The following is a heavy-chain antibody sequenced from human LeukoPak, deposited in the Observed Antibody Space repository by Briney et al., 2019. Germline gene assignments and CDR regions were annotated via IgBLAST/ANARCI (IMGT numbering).Heavy chain of an antibody. CDR1: GFTFSTYA. V-gene: IGHV3-23*01. CDR3: SKTPYWELPDFYAY. D-gene: IGHD1-26*01. Sequence: PGRSLRLSCAASGFTFSTYAMSSVRQPPRNGMEWVTSIRVSARTTNYADSVKGRFTISRDNSKIKLYLQMNSLRAEDTAVYYCSKTPYWELPDFYAYWGQGTLVTVSS. CDR2: IRVSARTT. J-gene: IGHJ4*02.